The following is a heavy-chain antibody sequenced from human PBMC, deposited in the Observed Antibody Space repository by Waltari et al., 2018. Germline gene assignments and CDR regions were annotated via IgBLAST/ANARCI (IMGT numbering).Heavy chain of an antibody. CDR1: GFTFSSYS. D-gene: IGHD6-13*01. V-gene: IGHV3-21*01. CDR2: ISSSSSYR. Sequence: EVQLVESGGGLVKPGGSLRLSCAASGFTFSSYSMNWVRQAPGKGLAWVSSISSSSSYRYYAYSVKGRFTISRDNAKNSLYLQMNSLRAEDTAVYYCARAGIAAAGVDYWGQGTLVTVSS. J-gene: IGHJ4*02. CDR3: ARAGIAAAGVDY.